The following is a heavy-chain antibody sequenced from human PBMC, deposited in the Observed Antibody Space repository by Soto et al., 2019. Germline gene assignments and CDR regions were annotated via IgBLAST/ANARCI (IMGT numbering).Heavy chain of an antibody. CDR1: GRSFSGYY. V-gene: IGHV4-34*01. J-gene: IGHJ5*02. CDR3: ASSQGSSSYNWFDP. Sequence: SETLSLTCAVYGRSFSGYYWSWIRQPPGKGLEWIGEINHSGSTNYNPSLKSRVTISVDTSKNQFSLKLSSVTAADTAVYYCASSQGSSSYNWFDPWGQGTLVTVSS. D-gene: IGHD6-6*01. CDR2: INHSGST.